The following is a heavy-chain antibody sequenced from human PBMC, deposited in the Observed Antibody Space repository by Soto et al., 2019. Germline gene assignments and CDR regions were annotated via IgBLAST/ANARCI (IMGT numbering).Heavy chain of an antibody. CDR3: ARDGYRSSVMDV. CDR1: GYTFTSYD. D-gene: IGHD6-6*01. Sequence: QVQLVQSGAEVKKPGASVKVSCKASGYTFTSYDINWVRQATGHGLEWMGWMNPHSGNKGYAQKFQGRVTMTRNNSISTAYMELSSLSSEYTDVYYCARDGYRSSVMDVWCQGTTVTVSS. V-gene: IGHV1-8*01. J-gene: IGHJ6*02. CDR2: MNPHSGNK.